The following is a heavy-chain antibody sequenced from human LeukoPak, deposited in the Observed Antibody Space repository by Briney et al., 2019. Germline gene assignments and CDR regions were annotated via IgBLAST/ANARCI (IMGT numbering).Heavy chain of an antibody. CDR3: ARVVVVVPAAKIWFDP. CDR1: GYTFTSYD. CDR2: MNPNSGNT. J-gene: IGHJ5*02. Sequence: ASVKVSCKASGYTFTSYDINWVRQATGQGLEWMGWMNPNSGNTGYAQKFQGRVTITRNTSISTAYMELSSLRSEDTAVYYCARVVVVVPAAKIWFDPWGQGTLATVSS. D-gene: IGHD2-2*01. V-gene: IGHV1-8*03.